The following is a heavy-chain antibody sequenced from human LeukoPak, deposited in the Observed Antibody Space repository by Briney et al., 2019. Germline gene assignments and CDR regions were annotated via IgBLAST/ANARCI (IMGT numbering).Heavy chain of an antibody. D-gene: IGHD3-10*01. CDR1: GFTFSSYG. CDR2: IWYDGSNK. Sequence: GGSLRLSCAASGFTFSSYGMHWVRQAPGKGLEWVAVIWYDGSNKYYADSVKGRFTISRDNSKNTLYLQMNSLRAEDTAVYYCASLDGGSGNAVDIWGQGPMVTVSS. CDR3: ASLDGGSGNAVDI. V-gene: IGHV3-33*01. J-gene: IGHJ3*02.